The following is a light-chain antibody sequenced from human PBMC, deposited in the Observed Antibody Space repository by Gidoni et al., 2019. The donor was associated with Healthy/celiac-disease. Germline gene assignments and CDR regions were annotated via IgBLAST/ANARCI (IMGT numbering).Light chain of an antibody. CDR1: QSVSSSY. V-gene: IGKV3-20*01. CDR3: QQYGSSLSLT. Sequence: EMVLTQYPGTLSLSPGERATLSCRASQSVSSSYLAWYQQKPGQAPRLLIYGASSRATGIPDRFSGSGSGTDFTLTISRLEPEDFAVYYCQQYGSSLSLTFXGXTKVEIK. J-gene: IGKJ4*01. CDR2: GAS.